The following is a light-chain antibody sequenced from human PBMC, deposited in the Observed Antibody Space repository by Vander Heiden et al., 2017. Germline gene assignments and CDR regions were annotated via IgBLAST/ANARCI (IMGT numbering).Light chain of an antibody. CDR2: EVT. J-gene: IGLJ3*02. V-gene: IGLV2-23*01. CDR3: GSYARNDTLL. Sequence: SALTQPASSAGSPGPSTTISCTGTSSDVGNYNLVSWHQQHRGKAPKLMIYEVTPRPSGVSNRFSGSNAGNTASLTSSGLEAEDEADYYCGSYARNDTLLFGGGTKLTVL. CDR1: SSDVGNYNL.